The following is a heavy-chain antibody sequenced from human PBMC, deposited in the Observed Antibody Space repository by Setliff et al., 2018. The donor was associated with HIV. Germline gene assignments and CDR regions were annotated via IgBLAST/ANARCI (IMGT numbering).Heavy chain of an antibody. D-gene: IGHD6-19*01. Sequence: PSETLSLTCAVYGGSFSGYYWSWIRQPPGKGLEWIGEFNHGRSTNNNPSLKSRVTISGDTSKNQFSLKLSSVTAADTAVYYCIIAYSSGWLAPMGFDSWGQGTLVTVSS. CDR2: FNHGRST. V-gene: IGHV4-34*01. J-gene: IGHJ4*02. CDR1: GGSFSGYY. CDR3: IIAYSSGWLAPMGFDS.